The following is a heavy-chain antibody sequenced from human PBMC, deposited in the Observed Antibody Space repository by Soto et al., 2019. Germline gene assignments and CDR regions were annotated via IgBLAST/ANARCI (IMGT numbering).Heavy chain of an antibody. V-gene: IGHV4-4*02. Sequence: QVQLQESGPGLVKPSGTLSLTCTVSGDSIISTNWWSWVRQPPGKGLEWIGEVFHSGLTNYNSSLKSRVTMFVDKSKNQFSLKLTSVTAADTAIYYCPRDYFKNWYFDLWGRGTLVTVSS. J-gene: IGHJ2*01. D-gene: IGHD3-10*01. CDR3: PRDYFKNWYFDL. CDR2: VFHSGLT. CDR1: GDSIISTNW.